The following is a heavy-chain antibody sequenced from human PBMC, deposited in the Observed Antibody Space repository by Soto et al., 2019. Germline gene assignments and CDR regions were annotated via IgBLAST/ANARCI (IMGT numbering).Heavy chain of an antibody. CDR3: ARDTPPLRYFDWLPLTAYYYGMDV. CDR2: ISSSSTI. D-gene: IGHD3-9*01. CDR1: GFTFSSYS. V-gene: IGHV3-48*02. Sequence: GGSLRLSCAASGFTFSSYSMNWVRQAPGKGLEWVSYISSSSTIYYADSVKGRFTISRDNAKNSLYLQMNSLRDEDTAVYYCARDTPPLRYFDWLPLTAYYYGMDVWGQGTTVTVSS. J-gene: IGHJ6*02.